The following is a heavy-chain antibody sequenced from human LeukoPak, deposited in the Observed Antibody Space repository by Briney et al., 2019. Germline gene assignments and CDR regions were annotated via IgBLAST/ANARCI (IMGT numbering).Heavy chain of an antibody. CDR1: GFTLSSYA. Sequence: GGSLRLSCAASGFTLSSYAMSWVRQAPGKGLEWVSAISGSGGSTYYADPVKGRFTISRDNSKNTLYLQMNSLRAEDTAVYYCAKALTKATDYMDVWGKGTTVTVSS. J-gene: IGHJ6*03. D-gene: IGHD2-2*01. CDR3: AKALTKATDYMDV. CDR2: ISGSGGST. V-gene: IGHV3-23*01.